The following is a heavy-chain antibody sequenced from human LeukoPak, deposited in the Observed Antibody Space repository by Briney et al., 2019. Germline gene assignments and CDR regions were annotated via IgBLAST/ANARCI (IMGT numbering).Heavy chain of an antibody. J-gene: IGHJ3*02. CDR3: ASCLSYYYDSSGHQVRDAFDI. CDR1: GFTFSNYG. Sequence: KPGGSLRLSCAASGFTFSNYGMHWVRQPPGKGLEWIGEINHSGSTNYNPSLKSRVTISVDTSTNQFSLKLSSVTAADTAVYYCASCLSYYYDSSGHQVRDAFDIWGQGTMVTVSS. V-gene: IGHV4-34*01. CDR2: INHSGST. D-gene: IGHD3-22*01.